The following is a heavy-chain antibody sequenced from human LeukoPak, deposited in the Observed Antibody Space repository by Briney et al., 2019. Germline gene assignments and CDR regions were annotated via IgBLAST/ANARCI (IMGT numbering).Heavy chain of an antibody. CDR2: ISGDGGST. CDR3: AKDAWGYTSRPADS. D-gene: IGHD6-13*01. J-gene: IGHJ5*01. Sequence: GGSLRLSCEASGFSFTTYAMSWVRQAPGKGLEWVSGISGDGGSTYYTDSVKGRVTISRDNSKNTVYLQMSSLRAEDTAVYYCAKDAWGYTSRPADSWGQGTLVTVSS. CDR1: GFSFTTYA. V-gene: IGHV3-23*01.